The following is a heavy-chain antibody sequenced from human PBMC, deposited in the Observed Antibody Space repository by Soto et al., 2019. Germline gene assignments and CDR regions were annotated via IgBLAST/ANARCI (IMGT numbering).Heavy chain of an antibody. CDR2: ISYDGSDK. J-gene: IGHJ6*02. V-gene: IGHV3-30*03. D-gene: IGHD3-3*01. Sequence: GGSLRLSCAASGFTFSSYGMHWVRQAPGKGLEWVAVISYDGSDKYYADSVKGRFTISRDNSKNTLYLQMNSLRAEDTAVYYCARDHGSITIFGVVIHPYYYGMDVWGQGTTVTVSS. CDR1: GFTFSSYG. CDR3: ARDHGSITIFGVVIHPYYYGMDV.